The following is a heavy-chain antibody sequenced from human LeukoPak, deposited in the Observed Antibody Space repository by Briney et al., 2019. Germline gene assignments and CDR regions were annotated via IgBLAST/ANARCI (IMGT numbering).Heavy chain of an antibody. V-gene: IGHV3-48*04. J-gene: IGHJ2*01. CDR3: ARGLRSCSSTSCKYWYFDL. D-gene: IGHD2-2*01. Sequence: GGSLRLSCTASGFTFSSLSMNWVRQAPEKGLESVSYISGTSSNIYYADSVKGRFTISRDNAKNSLYLQTNSLRAKDTAVYYCARGLRSCSSTSCKYWYFDLWGRGTLVTVSS. CDR1: GFTFSSLS. CDR2: ISGTSSNI.